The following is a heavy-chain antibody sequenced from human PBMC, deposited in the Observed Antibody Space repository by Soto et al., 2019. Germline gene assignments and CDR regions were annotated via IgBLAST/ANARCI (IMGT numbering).Heavy chain of an antibody. J-gene: IGHJ6*02. CDR1: GFTFSSYA. V-gene: IGHV3-30-3*01. CDR3: ARAGCDGGSCYTLVGLRYGMDV. D-gene: IGHD2-15*01. CDR2: ISYDGNNK. Sequence: QVQLVESGGGVVRPGRSQRLSCAASGFTFSSYAMYWVRQAPGKGLEWVAVISYDGNNKYYADSVKGRFTISRDNSKNTLYLQMNSLRAEDTAAYYCARAGCDGGSCYTLVGLRYGMDVWGQGTTVTVSS.